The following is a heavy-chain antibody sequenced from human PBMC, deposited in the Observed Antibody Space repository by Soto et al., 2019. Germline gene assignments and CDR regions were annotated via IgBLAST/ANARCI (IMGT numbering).Heavy chain of an antibody. V-gene: IGHV3-7*01. CDR1: GFTFSSYW. Sequence: GGSLRLSCAASGFTFSSYWMSWVRQAPGKGREWVADITQSGSEKYYVDSVKGRFTISRDNAKNSLYLQVNSLRAEDTAVYYCARDHISSHSSGWYCGPPGGLRSAQNPFDPWGQGTLVTVSS. CDR2: ITQSGSEK. CDR3: ARDHISSHSSGWYCGPPGGLRSAQNPFDP. D-gene: IGHD6-19*01. J-gene: IGHJ5*02.